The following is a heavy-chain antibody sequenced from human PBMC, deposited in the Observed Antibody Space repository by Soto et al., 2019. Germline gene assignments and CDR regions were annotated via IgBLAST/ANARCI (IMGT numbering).Heavy chain of an antibody. Sequence: SETLSLTCTVSGGSISSGDYYWSWIRQPPGKGLEWIGYIYYSGGTYYNPSLKSRVTISVDTSKNQFSLKLSSVTAADTAVYYCARVIPXGYCSSTSCYKQNWFDPWGQGTLVTVSS. CDR1: GGSISSGDYY. V-gene: IGHV4-30-4*01. CDR2: IYYSGGT. D-gene: IGHD2-2*02. J-gene: IGHJ5*02. CDR3: ARVIPXGYCSSTSCYKQNWFDP.